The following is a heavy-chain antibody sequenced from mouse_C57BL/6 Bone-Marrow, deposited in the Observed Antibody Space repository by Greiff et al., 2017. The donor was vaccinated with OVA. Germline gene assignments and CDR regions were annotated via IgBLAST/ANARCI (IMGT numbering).Heavy chain of an antibody. D-gene: IGHD2-5*01. CDR1: GFNIKNPY. CDR3: ATTIVTRVDY. CDR2: IDPANGNT. V-gene: IGHV14-3*01. J-gene: IGHJ2*01. Sequence: VQLQQSVAELVRPGASVKLSCTASGFNIKNPYMHWVKQRPEQGLEWIGRIDPANGNTKYAPKFQGKATITADTSSNTAYLQLSSLTSEDTAIYYCATTIVTRVDYWGQGTTLTVSS.